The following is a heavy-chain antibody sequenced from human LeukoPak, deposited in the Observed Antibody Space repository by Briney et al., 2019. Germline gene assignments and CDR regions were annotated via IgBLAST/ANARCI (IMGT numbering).Heavy chain of an antibody. D-gene: IGHD6-19*01. J-gene: IGHJ6*03. CDR1: GGSFSGYY. V-gene: IGHV4-34*01. CDR2: INHSGST. Sequence: PSETLSLTCAVYGGSFSGYYWSWIRRPPGKGLEWIGEINHSGSTNYNPSLKSRVTISVDTSKNQFSLKLSSVTAADTAVYYCARGGSGWNLYYYMDVWGKGTTVTVSS. CDR3: ARGGSGWNLYYYMDV.